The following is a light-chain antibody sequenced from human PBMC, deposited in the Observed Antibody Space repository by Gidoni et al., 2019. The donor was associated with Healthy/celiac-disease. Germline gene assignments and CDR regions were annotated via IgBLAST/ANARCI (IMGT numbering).Light chain of an antibody. CDR2: KDS. J-gene: IGLJ2*01. CDR3: QSADSSVTYVV. CDR1: ALPKQY. Sequence: SYELTQPHSVSVSQGQTARITCSGDALPKQYAYWYQQKPGPAPVLVIYKDSERPSWIPERFSGSSSGTTVTLTISRVQAADETDYYCQSADSSVTYVVFGGGTQLTVL. V-gene: IGLV3-25*03.